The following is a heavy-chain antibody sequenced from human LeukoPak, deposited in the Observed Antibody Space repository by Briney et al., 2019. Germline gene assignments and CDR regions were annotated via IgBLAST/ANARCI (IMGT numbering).Heavy chain of an antibody. D-gene: IGHD6-19*01. CDR2: ISGGGDTT. J-gene: IGHJ5*02. Sequence: GGSLRLSCAASGFIFSSYAMTWVRQAPGKGLDWVSVISGGGDTTYYADSVKGRFTISRDNAKNSLYLQMNSLRAEDTAVYYCARYGNPIAVAGNNWFDPWGQGTLVTVSS. CDR3: ARYGNPIAVAGNNWFDP. CDR1: GFIFSSYA. V-gene: IGHV3-23*01.